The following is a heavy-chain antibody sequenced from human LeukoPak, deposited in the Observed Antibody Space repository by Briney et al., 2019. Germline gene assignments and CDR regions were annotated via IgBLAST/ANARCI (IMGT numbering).Heavy chain of an antibody. CDR1: GFTLSTYA. CDR2: IRSKIDGGAT. D-gene: IGHD2-21*01. J-gene: IGHJ4*02. V-gene: IGHV3-15*07. CDR3: YTSITDY. Sequence: GGSLRLSCAASGFTLSTYAMHWVRQAPGKGLEWVGRIRSKIDGGATDYAAPVKGRFTISRDDSKNTLYLQINSLKIEDTAMYYCYTSITDYWGQGTLVTVSS.